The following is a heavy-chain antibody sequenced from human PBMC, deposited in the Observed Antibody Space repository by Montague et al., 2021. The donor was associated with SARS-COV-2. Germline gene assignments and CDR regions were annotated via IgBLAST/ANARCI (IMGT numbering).Heavy chain of an antibody. CDR2: INNSGST. D-gene: IGHD3-22*01. J-gene: IGHJ6*03. CDR3: ARGRIEVSMIVVVLTGASYYMDV. V-gene: IGHV4-34*01. Sequence: SETLSLTCAVYGGSFSGHYWSWIRQPPGTGLEWMGEINNSGSTNYNPSLKSRVTISVDTSKNQFSLKLHSVTAADTAVYYCARGRIEVSMIVVVLTGASYYMDVWGKGTTVTVSS. CDR1: GGSFSGHY.